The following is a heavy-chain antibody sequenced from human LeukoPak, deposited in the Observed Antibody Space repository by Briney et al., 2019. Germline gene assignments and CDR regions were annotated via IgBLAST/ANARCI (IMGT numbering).Heavy chain of an antibody. CDR3: ARAEIGSYCSSTSCPYYYYYYMDV. D-gene: IGHD2-2*01. V-gene: IGHV4-61*02. CDR1: GGSISSGSYY. J-gene: IGHJ6*03. Sequence: SETLSLTCTVSGGSISSGSYYWSWIRQPAGKGLEWIGRIYTSGSTNYNPSLKSRVTISVDTSKNQFSLKLSSVTAADTAVYYCARAEIGSYCSSTSCPYYYYYYMDVWGKGTTVTVSS. CDR2: IYTSGST.